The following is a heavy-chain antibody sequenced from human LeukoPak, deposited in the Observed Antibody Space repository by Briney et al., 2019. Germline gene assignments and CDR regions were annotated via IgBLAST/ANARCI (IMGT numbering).Heavy chain of an antibody. D-gene: IGHD3-3*01. CDR1: GFTVSSNY. J-gene: IGHJ4*02. CDR2: ISGNGGST. Sequence: PGGSLRLSCAASGFTVSSNYMSWVRQAPGKGLEWVSTISGNGGSTNYADSVKGRFTISRDNSKNTLYLQMHSLRAEDTALYYCAQTTLNYDFWSGYYFFDYWGQGTLVTVSS. CDR3: AQTTLNYDFWSGYYFFDY. V-gene: IGHV3-23*01.